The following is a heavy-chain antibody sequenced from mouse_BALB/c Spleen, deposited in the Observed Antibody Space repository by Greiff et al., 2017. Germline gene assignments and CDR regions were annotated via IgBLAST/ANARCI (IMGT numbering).Heavy chain of an antibody. CDR3: AREAYYYGSSYSFFDY. D-gene: IGHD1-1*01. V-gene: IGHV5-6-3*01. J-gene: IGHJ2*01. CDR2: INSNGGST. CDR1: VFTFSSYG. Sequence: EVKLVESGGGLVQPGGSLKLSCAASVFTFSSYGMSWVRQTPDKRLELVATINSNGGSTYYPDSVKGRFTISRDNAKNTLYLQMSSLKSEDTAMYYCAREAYYYGSSYSFFDYWGQGTTLTVSS.